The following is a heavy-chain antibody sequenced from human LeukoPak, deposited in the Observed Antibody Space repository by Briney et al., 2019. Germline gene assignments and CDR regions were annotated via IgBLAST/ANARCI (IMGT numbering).Heavy chain of an antibody. Sequence: GGSLRLSCAASGFTFSNAWMSWVRQAPGKGLEWVGRIKSKTDGGTTDYAAPVKGRFTISRDDSKNTLYLQMNSLKTEDTAVYYCTSGYPFYYYMDVWGKGTTVTISS. CDR3: TSGYPFYYYMDV. V-gene: IGHV3-15*01. D-gene: IGHD5-12*01. J-gene: IGHJ6*03. CDR2: IKSKTDGGTT. CDR1: GFTFSNAW.